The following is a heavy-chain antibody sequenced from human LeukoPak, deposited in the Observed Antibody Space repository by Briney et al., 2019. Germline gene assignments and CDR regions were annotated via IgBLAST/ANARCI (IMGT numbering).Heavy chain of an antibody. Sequence: SKTLSLTCTVSGGSISSGSYYWSWIRQPAGKGLEWIGRIYTSGSTNYNPSLKSRVTISVDTSKNQFSLKLSSVTAADTAVYYCARAYGDYYYYYYMDVWGKGTTVTISS. CDR2: IYTSGST. D-gene: IGHD4-17*01. CDR1: GGSISSGSYY. V-gene: IGHV4-61*02. J-gene: IGHJ6*03. CDR3: ARAYGDYYYYYYMDV.